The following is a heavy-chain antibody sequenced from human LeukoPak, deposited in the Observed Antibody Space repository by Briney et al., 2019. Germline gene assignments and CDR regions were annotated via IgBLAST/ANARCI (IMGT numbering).Heavy chain of an antibody. J-gene: IGHJ4*02. CDR2: IYSGGST. Sequence: GGSLRLSCAASGFTVSSNYRSWVRQAQGKVLEWVSVIYSGGSTYYADSVKGRFTISRDNSKNTLYLQMNSLRAEDTAVYYCARLYSSGWYYFDYWGQGTLVTVSS. CDR1: GFTVSSNY. D-gene: IGHD6-19*01. CDR3: ARLYSSGWYYFDY. V-gene: IGHV3-53*01.